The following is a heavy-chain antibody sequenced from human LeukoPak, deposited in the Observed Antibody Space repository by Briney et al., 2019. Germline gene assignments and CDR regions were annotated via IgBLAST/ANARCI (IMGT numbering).Heavy chain of an antibody. Sequence: GGPLRLSCVGSGFTFGTYSMNWVRQAPGRGLEWVASISGSSNLIYYADSLKGRFTISRDNSEKSLYLQMNSLRAGDTAVYYCATPFRDNFYGMDVWGQGTTVIVSS. V-gene: IGHV3-21*01. J-gene: IGHJ6*02. CDR1: GFTFGTYS. CDR2: ISGSSNLI. CDR3: ATPFRDNFYGMDV. D-gene: IGHD1-1*01.